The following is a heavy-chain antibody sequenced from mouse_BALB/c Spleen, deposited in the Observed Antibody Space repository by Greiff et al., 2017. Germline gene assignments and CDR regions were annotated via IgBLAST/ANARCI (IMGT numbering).Heavy chain of an antibody. CDR3: ARLYYSGYDYAMDY. J-gene: IGHJ4*01. Sequence: EVKVIESGGGLVQPGGSLNLSCAASGFDFSRYWMSWARQAPGKGQEWIGEINPGSSTINYTPSLKDKFIISRDNAKNTLYLKMSKVRSEDTALYYCARLYYSGYDYAMDYWGQGTSVTVSS. CDR2: INPGSSTI. D-gene: IGHD1-2*01. CDR1: GFDFSRYW. V-gene: IGHV4-2*02.